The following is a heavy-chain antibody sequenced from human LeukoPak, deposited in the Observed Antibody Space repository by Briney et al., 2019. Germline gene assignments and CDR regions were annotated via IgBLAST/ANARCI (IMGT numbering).Heavy chain of an antibody. Sequence: GGSLRLSCAASGFTFSSYSTNWVRQAPGKGLEWVSAISGSGSTTYYADSVKGRFTISRDNSKNTLFLQMNSLTAEDTAIYSCARPRLEYCSGGSCFDAFDIWGQGTMVTVSS. CDR2: ISGSGSTT. V-gene: IGHV3-23*01. CDR3: ARPRLEYCSGGSCFDAFDI. J-gene: IGHJ3*02. CDR1: GFTFSSYS. D-gene: IGHD2-15*01.